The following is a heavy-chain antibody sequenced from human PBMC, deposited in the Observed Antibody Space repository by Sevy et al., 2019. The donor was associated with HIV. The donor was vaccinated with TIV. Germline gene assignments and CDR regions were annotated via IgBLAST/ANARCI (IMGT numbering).Heavy chain of an antibody. J-gene: IGHJ4*02. CDR2: ISGSSNYI. CDR1: AFTFSSYN. V-gene: IGHV3-21*06. D-gene: IGHD1-26*01. CDR3: ARGPPDGSYDYFDY. Sequence: GGSLRLSCAASAFTFSSYNMNWVRQAPGKGLEWVSCISGSSNYIYYAESLKGRFIISRDNAKNTLYLQMNSLRADDTDVYYCARGPPDGSYDYFDYWGQGTLVTVSS.